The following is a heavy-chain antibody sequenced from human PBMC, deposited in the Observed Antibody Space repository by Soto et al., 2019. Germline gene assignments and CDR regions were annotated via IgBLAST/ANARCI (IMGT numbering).Heavy chain of an antibody. J-gene: IGHJ5*02. CDR2: ISSSSSYI. D-gene: IGHD3-22*01. CDR1: GFTFSSYS. V-gene: IGHV3-21*04. CDR3: AKDRYYYDSSGYKYNWFDP. Sequence: GGSLRLSCAASGFTFSSYSMNWVRQAPGKGLEWVSSISSSSSYIYYADSVKGRFTISRDNSKNTLYLQMNSLRAEDTAVYYCAKDRYYYDSSGYKYNWFDPWGQGTLVTVSS.